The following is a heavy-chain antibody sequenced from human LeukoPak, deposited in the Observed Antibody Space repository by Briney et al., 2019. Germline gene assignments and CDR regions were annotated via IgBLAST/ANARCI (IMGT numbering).Heavy chain of an antibody. CDR1: GFTFSYYS. V-gene: IGHV3-48*01. CDR2: IDSSSATT. Sequence: WGSLRLSCAASGFTFSYYSMTWVRQAPGKGLEWVSYIDSSSATTYYADSVKGRFIISRDNAMNSLFLQINSLRAEDTAVYYCAGSTVWSGIFQYWGQGTLVTVSS. CDR3: AGSTVWSGIFQY. D-gene: IGHD3-3*01. J-gene: IGHJ1*01.